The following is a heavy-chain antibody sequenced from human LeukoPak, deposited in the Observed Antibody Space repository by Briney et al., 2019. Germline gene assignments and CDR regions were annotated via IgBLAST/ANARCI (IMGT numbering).Heavy chain of an antibody. CDR3: AIDPIAAAGTPFDY. J-gene: IGHJ4*02. D-gene: IGHD6-13*01. CDR2: ISGSGGST. V-gene: IGHV3-23*01. Sequence: PGGSLRLSCAASGFTFSSYALSWVRQAPGKGLEWVSAISGSGGSTYYADSAKGRFTISRDNSKNTLYLQMNSLRAEDTAVYYCAIDPIAAAGTPFDYWGQGTLVTVSS. CDR1: GFTFSSYA.